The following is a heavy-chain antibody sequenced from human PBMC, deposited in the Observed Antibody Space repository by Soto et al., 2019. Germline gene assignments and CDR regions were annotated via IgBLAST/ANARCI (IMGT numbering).Heavy chain of an antibody. CDR2: ISAYNGNT. CDR1: GYTFTSYG. Sequence: GESLKISCKASGYTFTSYGISWVRQAPGQGLEWMGWISAYNGNTNYAKKLQGRVTMTTDTSTSTAYMELRSLRSDDTAVYYCACDRIGVAGTYYYYYYGMDVWGQGTTVTVSS. J-gene: IGHJ6*02. CDR3: ACDRIGVAGTYYYYYYGMDV. V-gene: IGHV1-18*04. D-gene: IGHD6-19*01.